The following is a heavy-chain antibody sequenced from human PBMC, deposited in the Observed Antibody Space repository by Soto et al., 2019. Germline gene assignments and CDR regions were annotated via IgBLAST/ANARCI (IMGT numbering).Heavy chain of an antibody. CDR3: ARATVTTAADIDY. V-gene: IGHV4-31*03. CDR1: GGSISSGDYY. J-gene: IGHJ4*02. CDR2: IYYSGST. D-gene: IGHD4-17*01. Sequence: SETLSLTCTVSGGSISSGDYYWSWIRQHPGKGLEWIGYIYYSGSTYYNPSLKSRVTISVDTSKNQFSLKLSSVTAADTAVYYCARATVTTAADIDYWGQGTLVTVSS.